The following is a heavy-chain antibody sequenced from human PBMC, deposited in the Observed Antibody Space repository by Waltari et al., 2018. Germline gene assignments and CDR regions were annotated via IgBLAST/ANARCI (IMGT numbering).Heavy chain of an antibody. J-gene: IGHJ1*01. Sequence: EVQLLESGGGFVQPGGSLRLSCQASGLTAFTHAINWVRQAPGKGLELVSSISVSDATYYADSVKGRFTISRDYSDNTVYLQMDSLRADDTAVYFCAKPFYNWDDPLHSWGQGTPVTVSS. D-gene: IGHD1-20*01. V-gene: IGHV3-23*01. CDR1: GLTAFTHA. CDR3: AKPFYNWDDPLHS. CDR2: ISVSDAT.